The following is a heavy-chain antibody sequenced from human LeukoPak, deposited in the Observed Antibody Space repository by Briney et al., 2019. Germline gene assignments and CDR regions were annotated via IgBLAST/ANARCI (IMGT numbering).Heavy chain of an antibody. CDR3: AIPVAGHPHFDY. J-gene: IGHJ4*02. D-gene: IGHD6-19*01. CDR2: INPSGGST. CDR1: GYTFASSY. V-gene: IGHV1-46*01. Sequence: ASVKVSCKASGYTFASSYMHWVRQAPGQGLEWMGIINPSGGSTSYAQKFQGRVTMTRDTFTSTVYMELSSLRSEDTAVYYCAIPVAGHPHFDYWGQGTLVTVSS.